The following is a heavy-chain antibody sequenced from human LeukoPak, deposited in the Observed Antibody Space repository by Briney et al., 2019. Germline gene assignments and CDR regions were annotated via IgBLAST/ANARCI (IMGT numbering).Heavy chain of an antibody. Sequence: GGSLRLSCAASGFTFSSYWMHWVRQAPGKGLVWASRINSDGSSTSYADSVKGRFTISRDNAKNTLYLQMNSLRAEDTVVYYCAKDSRVDSSGYYVRSRRVMDFDIWGQGTMVTVSS. CDR1: GFTFSSYW. V-gene: IGHV3-74*01. CDR2: INSDGSST. D-gene: IGHD3-22*01. J-gene: IGHJ3*02. CDR3: AKDSRVDSSGYYVRSRRVMDFDI.